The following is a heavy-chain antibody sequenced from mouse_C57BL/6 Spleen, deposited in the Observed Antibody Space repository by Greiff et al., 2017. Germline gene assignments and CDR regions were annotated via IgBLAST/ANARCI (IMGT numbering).Heavy chain of an antibody. Sequence: EVKLMESGGGLVKPGGSLKLSCAASGFTFSDYGMHWVRQAPEKGLEWVAYISSGSSTLYYAATVKGRFTISRDNAKNTLFLQMTSLRSEDTAMYYCAREIYYGSSPYYYAMDYWGQGTSVTVSS. CDR1: GFTFSDYG. J-gene: IGHJ4*01. D-gene: IGHD1-1*01. V-gene: IGHV5-17*01. CDR3: AREIYYGSSPYYYAMDY. CDR2: ISSGSSTL.